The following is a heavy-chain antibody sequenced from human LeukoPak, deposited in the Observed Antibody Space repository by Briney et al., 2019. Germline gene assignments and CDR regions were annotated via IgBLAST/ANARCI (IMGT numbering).Heavy chain of an antibody. V-gene: IGHV1-2*02. D-gene: IGHD6-19*01. CDR2: INPDSDGT. Sequence: GASVKVSCKASGYTFSGYYMHWVRQAPGQGLEWMGWINPDSDGTNYGQNFQGRVTMTRDTAINTAYMELSRLRSDDTAVYYCARERFYSSGSKSNRVDYWGQGTLVTVSS. CDR1: GYTFSGYY. J-gene: IGHJ4*02. CDR3: ARERFYSSGSKSNRVDY.